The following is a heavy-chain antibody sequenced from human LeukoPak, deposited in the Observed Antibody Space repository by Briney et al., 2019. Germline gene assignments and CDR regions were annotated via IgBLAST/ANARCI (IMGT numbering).Heavy chain of an antibody. CDR1: GGSISSSNYY. V-gene: IGHV4-61*02. CDR2: IYTSGST. J-gene: IGHJ5*02. CDR3: ARENTMVRGVIVYANWFDP. Sequence: PSETLSLTCTVSGGSISSSNYYWSWIRQPAGKGLEWIGRIYTSGSTNYNPSLKSRVTMSVDTSKNQFSLKLSSVAAADTAVYYCARENTMVRGVIVYANWFDPWGQGTLVTVSS. D-gene: IGHD3-10*01.